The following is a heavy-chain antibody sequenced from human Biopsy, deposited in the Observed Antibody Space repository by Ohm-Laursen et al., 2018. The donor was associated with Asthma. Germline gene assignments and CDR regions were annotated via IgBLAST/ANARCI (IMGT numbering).Heavy chain of an antibody. V-gene: IGHV4-39*02. J-gene: IGHJ2*01. D-gene: IGHD6-6*01. CDR3: ARAVSSSSYWYFDL. CDR1: GDAMSTSGSY. Sequence: TLSLTCNVSGDAMSTSGSYWGWIRQSPGKVLEWFGSIYYSGRTYYNPSLESRVTIPADTSKNHFSLKLTSVTAADTAVYYCARAVSSSSYWYFDLWGRGDLVTVSS. CDR2: IYYSGRT.